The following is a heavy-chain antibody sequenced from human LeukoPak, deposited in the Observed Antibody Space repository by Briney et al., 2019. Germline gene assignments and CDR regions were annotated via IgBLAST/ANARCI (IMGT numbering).Heavy chain of an antibody. CDR1: GGSISSYY. J-gene: IGHJ3*02. V-gene: IGHV4-59*08. D-gene: IGHD3-22*01. CDR3: ARGPYSYDSSGAFDI. CDR2: IYYSGST. Sequence: SETLSLTCTAAGGSISSYYWSWIRQPPGKGLEWIGYIYYSGSTNYNPSLKSRVTISVDTSKNQFSLKLSPVTAADTAVYFCARGPYSYDSSGAFDIWGQGTMVTVSS.